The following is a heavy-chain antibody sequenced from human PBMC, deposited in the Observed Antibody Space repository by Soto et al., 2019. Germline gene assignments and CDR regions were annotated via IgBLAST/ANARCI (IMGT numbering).Heavy chain of an antibody. CDR1: GGSLGDHY. D-gene: IGHD2-21*01. Sequence: QVRLQESGPGLVKPSETLSLICTVSGGSLGDHYWTWIRQPPGKGLEWLGYISTTGVTNYNSSLKSRLTMSIDASKNQFSLNLNSVTAADTAIYFCARHGGDVVVVRDWGQGTQVTVSS. CDR2: ISTTGVT. CDR3: ARHGGDVVVVRD. J-gene: IGHJ4*02. V-gene: IGHV4-4*08.